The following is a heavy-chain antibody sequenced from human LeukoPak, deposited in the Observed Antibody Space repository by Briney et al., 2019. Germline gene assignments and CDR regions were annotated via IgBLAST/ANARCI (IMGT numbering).Heavy chain of an antibody. CDR1: GFTFNTYA. Sequence: GGSLRLSCAASGFTFNTYAMHWVRQAPGKGLEWVAVISYDGSNKYYADSVKGRFTISRDNSKNTLYLQMNSLRAEDTAVYYCAKSSPPPLRYWGQGTLVTVSS. CDR2: ISYDGSNK. J-gene: IGHJ4*02. CDR3: AKSSPPPLRY. V-gene: IGHV3-30*04.